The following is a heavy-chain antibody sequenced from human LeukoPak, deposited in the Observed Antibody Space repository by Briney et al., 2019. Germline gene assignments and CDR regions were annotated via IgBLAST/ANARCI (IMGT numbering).Heavy chain of an antibody. D-gene: IGHD6-13*01. J-gene: IGHJ4*02. CDR1: GFTFSSYA. V-gene: IGHV3-23*01. CDR3: AKEGSSWSTFDY. CDR2: ISGSGGST. Sequence: GGSLRLSCAASGFTFSSYAMSWVRQAPGKGLQWVSAISGSGGSTYYSDSVKGRFTISRDNSKSTLYLQMNSLRAEDMALYYCAKEGSSWSTFDYWGQGTLVTVSS.